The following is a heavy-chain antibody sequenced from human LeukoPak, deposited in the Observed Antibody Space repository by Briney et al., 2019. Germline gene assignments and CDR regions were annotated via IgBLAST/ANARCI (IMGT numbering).Heavy chain of an antibody. J-gene: IGHJ6*03. CDR3: ATLYYYYYMDV. CDR2: ISYDGSNK. Sequence: GGSLRLSCAASGFTFSSYAMHWVRQAPGKGLVWVAVISYDGSNKYYADSVKGRFTISRDNSKNTLYLQMNSLRAEDTAVYYCATLYYYYYMDVWGKGTTVTVSS. V-gene: IGHV3-30*01. CDR1: GFTFSSYA.